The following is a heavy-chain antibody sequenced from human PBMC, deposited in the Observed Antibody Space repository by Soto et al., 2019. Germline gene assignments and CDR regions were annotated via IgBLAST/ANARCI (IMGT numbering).Heavy chain of an antibody. D-gene: IGHD6-13*01. CDR1: GGSISSYY. CDR3: ARDQYSSSWPRFYNWFDP. V-gene: IGHV4-59*01. CDR2: IYYSGST. Sequence: SETLSLTCTVSGGSISSYYWSWIRQPPGEGLEWIGYIYYSGSTNYNPSLKSRVTISVDTSKNQFSLKLSSVTAADTAVYYCARDQYSSSWPRFYNWFDPWGQGTLVTVSS. J-gene: IGHJ5*02.